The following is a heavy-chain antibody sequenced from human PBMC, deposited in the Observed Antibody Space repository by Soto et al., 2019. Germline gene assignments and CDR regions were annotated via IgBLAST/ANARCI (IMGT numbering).Heavy chain of an antibody. CDR2: ISAYNGNT. J-gene: IGHJ4*02. CDR3: ARDLRAQIVDY. Sequence: QVQLVQSGAEVKKPGASVKVTCKASGYTFTNYGITWVRQAPGQGLEWMGWISAYNGNTKYAQKLQGTVTMTTDTSTSTAYMDLRSLRSDDTAVYYCARDLRAQIVDYWGQGTLVTVSS. D-gene: IGHD3-22*01. CDR1: GYTFTNYG. V-gene: IGHV1-18*01.